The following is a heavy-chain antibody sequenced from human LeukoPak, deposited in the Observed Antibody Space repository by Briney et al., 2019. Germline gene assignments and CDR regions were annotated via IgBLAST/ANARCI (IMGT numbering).Heavy chain of an antibody. CDR3: ARQYSSPSPLDY. CDR1: GGSISSGGYS. V-gene: IGHV4-30-2*01. J-gene: IGHJ4*02. D-gene: IGHD6-6*01. CDR2: IYHSGST. Sequence: SETLSLTCAVSGGSISSGGYSWSWIRQPPGKGLEWIGYIYHSGSTYYNPSLKSRVTISVDRSKNQFSLKLSSVTAADMAVYYCARQYSSPSPLDYWGQGTLVTVSS.